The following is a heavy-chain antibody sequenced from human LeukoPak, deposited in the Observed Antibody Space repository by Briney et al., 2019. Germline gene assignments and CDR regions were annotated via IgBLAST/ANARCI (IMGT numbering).Heavy chain of an antibody. CDR2: ISGSGGST. D-gene: IGHD3-10*01. Sequence: GGSLRLSCAASGFTFSSYAMSWVRQAPGKGLEWVSAISGSGGSTYYADSVKGRFTISRDNSKNTLYLQMNSLRAEDTAVYYCAKDQRVPLVRGVIDYWGQGTLVTASS. V-gene: IGHV3-23*01. CDR3: AKDQRVPLVRGVIDY. CDR1: GFTFSSYA. J-gene: IGHJ4*02.